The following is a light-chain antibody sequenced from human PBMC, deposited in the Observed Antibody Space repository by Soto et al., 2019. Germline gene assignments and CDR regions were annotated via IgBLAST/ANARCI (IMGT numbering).Light chain of an antibody. J-gene: IGKJ5*01. V-gene: IGKV3D-20*02. CDR1: QSVSNNY. Sequence: EIVLTQSPATLSLSPGERATLSCRASQSVSNNYLAWYQQKPGQAPRLLIYGASNRATGIPDRFSGSGSGTDFTLTISRLEPEDFAVYYCQHRSNWPPGFGQGTRLEI. CDR2: GAS. CDR3: QHRSNWPPG.